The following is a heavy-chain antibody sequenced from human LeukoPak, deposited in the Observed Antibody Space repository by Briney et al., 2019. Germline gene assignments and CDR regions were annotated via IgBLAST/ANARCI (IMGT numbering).Heavy chain of an antibody. D-gene: IGHD1-20*01. CDR2: INSDGRDR. Sequence: ETLSLTCAVYGGSFSGYYWSWIRQPPGKGLVWVSRINSDGRDRGYVDSVKGRFTISRDNAKNTVYLQMNSLRAEDTAVYYCATFGFNWNLGYWGQGTLVTVSS. CDR1: GGSFSGYY. V-gene: IGHV3-74*01. J-gene: IGHJ4*02. CDR3: ATFGFNWNLGY.